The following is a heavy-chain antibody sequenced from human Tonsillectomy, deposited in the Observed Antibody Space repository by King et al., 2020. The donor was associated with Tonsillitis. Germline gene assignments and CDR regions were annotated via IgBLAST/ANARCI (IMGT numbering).Heavy chain of an antibody. CDR3: AHRFQSYYYYGVNV. CDR1: GFSLSTTGVG. CDR2: IYWNDDK. Sequence: QVTLKESGPTLVKPTQTLTLTCTFSGFSLSTTGVGVGWIRQPPGKALEWLALIYWNDDKRYSPSLKSRLTITKDTSKNQVVLTMTNMDPVDTATYYCAHRFQSYYYYGVNVWGQGTTVTVSS. J-gene: IGHJ6*02. V-gene: IGHV2-5*01.